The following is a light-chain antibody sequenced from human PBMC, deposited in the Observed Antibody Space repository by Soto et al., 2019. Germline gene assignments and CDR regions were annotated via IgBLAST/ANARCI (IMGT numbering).Light chain of an antibody. V-gene: IGKV1-16*02. Sequence: DIQMTQSPSSLSASVGDRVTITCRASQEISNHLAWFQQKPGKPPKSLIYDASSLQSGVPSKFSGSGSGTEFTLTLSSLQSEDFATYYCQPYYNFPVTFGGGTKVEIK. CDR3: QPYYNFPVT. CDR1: QEISNH. J-gene: IGKJ4*01. CDR2: DAS.